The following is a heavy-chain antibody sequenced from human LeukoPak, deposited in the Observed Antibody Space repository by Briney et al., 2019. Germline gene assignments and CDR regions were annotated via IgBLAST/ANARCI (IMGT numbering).Heavy chain of an antibody. CDR2: ISSSRTT. J-gene: IGHJ4*02. D-gene: IGHD5-24*01. Sequence: GGSLRLSCVASGFTFSSYEMNWVRQAPGKGLEWLSYISSSRTTYYADSVKGRFTTSRDNAKNSLYLQMNSLRAEDTAVCYCARGGRDGYNDFDYWGQGTLVTVSS. CDR1: GFTFSSYE. V-gene: IGHV3-48*03. CDR3: ARGGRDGYNDFDY.